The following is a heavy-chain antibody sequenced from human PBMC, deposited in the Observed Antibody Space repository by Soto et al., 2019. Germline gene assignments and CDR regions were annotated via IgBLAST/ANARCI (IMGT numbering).Heavy chain of an antibody. V-gene: IGHV3-23*01. D-gene: IGHD3-9*01. Sequence: GGSLRLSCAASGFTFSSYAMSWVRQAPGKGLEWVSAISGSGGSTYYADSVKGRFTISRDNSKNTLYLQMNSLRAEDTAVYYCAKGVLRYFDWLLNYYYYGMDVWGQGTTVTASS. J-gene: IGHJ6*02. CDR3: AKGVLRYFDWLLNYYYYGMDV. CDR2: ISGSGGST. CDR1: GFTFSSYA.